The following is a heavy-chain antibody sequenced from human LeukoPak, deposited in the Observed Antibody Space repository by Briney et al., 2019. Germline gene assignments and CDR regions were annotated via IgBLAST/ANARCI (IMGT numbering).Heavy chain of an antibody. V-gene: IGHV5-10-1*01. Sequence: GESLKISCKGSGYSFTTYWISWVRQMPGKGLEWMGRIDPSDSYTNYSPSFQGHVTISADKSISTAYLQWSSLKASDSAMYYCARHYGPLFDYWGQGTLVTVSS. CDR3: ARHYGPLFDY. D-gene: IGHD3-10*01. J-gene: IGHJ4*02. CDR2: IDPSDSYT. CDR1: GYSFTTYW.